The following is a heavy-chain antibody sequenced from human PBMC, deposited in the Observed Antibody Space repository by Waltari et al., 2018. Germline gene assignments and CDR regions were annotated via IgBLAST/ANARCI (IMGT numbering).Heavy chain of an antibody. CDR2: ISWNSGSI. CDR3: AKGSDIVVVVASIDY. V-gene: IGHV3-9*01. J-gene: IGHJ4*02. D-gene: IGHD2-15*01. Sequence: EVQLVESGGGLVQPGRSLRLSCAASGFTFDDYAMHWVRQAHGKGLEWVSGISWNSGSIGYADSVKGRFTISRDNAKNSLYLQMNSLRAEDTALYYCAKGSDIVVVVASIDYWGQGTLVIVSS. CDR1: GFTFDDYA.